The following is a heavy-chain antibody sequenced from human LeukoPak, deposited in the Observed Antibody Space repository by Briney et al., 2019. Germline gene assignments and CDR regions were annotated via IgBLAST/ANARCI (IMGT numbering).Heavy chain of an antibody. D-gene: IGHD4-17*01. V-gene: IGHV4-4*02. J-gene: IGHJ2*01. CDR3: ARLNYSDYGDYVFDL. Sequence: PSETLSLTCAVSGGSISSSNWWSWVRQPPGKGLEWIGEINHSGSTNYNPSLKSRVTISVDTSKNQFSLKLSSVTAADTAVYYCARLNYSDYGDYVFDLWGRGTLVTVSS. CDR1: GGSISSSNW. CDR2: INHSGST.